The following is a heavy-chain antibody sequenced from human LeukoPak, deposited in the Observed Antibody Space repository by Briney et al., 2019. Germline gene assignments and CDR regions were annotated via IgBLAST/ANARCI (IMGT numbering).Heavy chain of an antibody. CDR3: AREPVSGDNWFDP. CDR2: INPNSGGT. J-gene: IGHJ5*02. Sequence: ASVKVSCKASGYTFTSYGISWVRQAPGQGLEWMGWINPNSGGTNYAQKFQGRVTTTRDTSISTAYMELSRLRSDDAAVYYCAREPVSGDNWFDPWGQGTLVTVSS. D-gene: IGHD3-10*01. CDR1: GYTFTSYG. V-gene: IGHV1-2*02.